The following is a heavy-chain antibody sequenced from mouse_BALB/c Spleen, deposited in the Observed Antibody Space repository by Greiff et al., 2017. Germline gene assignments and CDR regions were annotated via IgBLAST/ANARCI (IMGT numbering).Heavy chain of an antibody. CDR3: ALYYDYPFAY. V-gene: IGHV14-3*02. D-gene: IGHD2-4*01. CDR2: IDPANGNT. CDR1: GFNIKDTY. Sequence: EVKLQESGAELVKPGASVKLSCTASGFNIKDTYMHWVKQRPEQGLEWIGRIDPANGNTKYDPKFQGKATITADTSSNTAYLQLSSLTSEDTAVYYCALYYDYPFAYWGQGTLVTVSA. J-gene: IGHJ3*01.